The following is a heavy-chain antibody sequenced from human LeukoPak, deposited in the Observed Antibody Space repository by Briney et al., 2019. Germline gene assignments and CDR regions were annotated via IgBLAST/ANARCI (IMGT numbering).Heavy chain of an antibody. V-gene: IGHV1-8*01. CDR2: MNPKSGNT. D-gene: IGHD3-10*01. CDR3: AKGHYRGSGRWAYYFDL. Sequence: ASVKVSRKASGYTFTSYDINWVRQATGQGLEWMGWMNPKSGNTGYAQKFQGRVTMTRNTSIGTAYMELSSLRSEDTAVYYCAKGHYRGSGRWAYYFDLWGRGTPVTVSS. CDR1: GYTFTSYD. J-gene: IGHJ4*02.